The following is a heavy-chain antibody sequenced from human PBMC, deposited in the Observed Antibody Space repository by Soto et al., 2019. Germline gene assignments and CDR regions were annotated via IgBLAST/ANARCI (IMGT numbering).Heavy chain of an antibody. CDR2: ISGSGGST. J-gene: IGHJ4*02. CDR1: GFTFSSYA. CDR3: AKDFSSGWLNGLFDY. D-gene: IGHD6-19*01. Sequence: EVQLLESGGGLVQPGGSLRLSCAASGFTFSSYAMSWVRQASGKGLEWVSAISGSGGSTYYADSVKGRFTISRDNSKNTLYLQMNSLRAEDTAVYYCAKDFSSGWLNGLFDYWGQGTLVTVSS. V-gene: IGHV3-23*01.